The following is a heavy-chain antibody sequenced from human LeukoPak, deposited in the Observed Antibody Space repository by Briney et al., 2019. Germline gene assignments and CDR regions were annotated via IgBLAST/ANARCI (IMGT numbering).Heavy chain of an antibody. V-gene: IGHV3-30-3*01. CDR2: ISYDGSNK. D-gene: IGHD6-19*01. Sequence: PGRSLRHSCAASGFTFSGYAMHWVRQAPGKGLEWVAIISYDGSNKYYADSVKGRFTISRDNSKNTMYLQMNSLRAEDTAVYYCARDLLAEYYYYGMDVWGQGTTVTVSS. CDR1: GFTFSGYA. CDR3: ARDLLAEYYYYGMDV. J-gene: IGHJ6*02.